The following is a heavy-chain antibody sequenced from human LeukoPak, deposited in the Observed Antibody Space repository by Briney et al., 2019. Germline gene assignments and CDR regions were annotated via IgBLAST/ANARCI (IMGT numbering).Heavy chain of an antibody. V-gene: IGHV1-69*05. J-gene: IGHJ4*02. CDR1: GGTFSSYA. D-gene: IGHD3-3*01. Sequence: ASVKVSCKASGGTFSSYAISWVRQAPGQGLEWMGGIIPIFGTANYAQKFQGRVTITTDECTSTAYMVLSSLRSEDTGVYCCARANDFGSGYNFDYWGQGTLVTVSS. CDR2: IIPIFGTA. CDR3: ARANDFGSGYNFDY.